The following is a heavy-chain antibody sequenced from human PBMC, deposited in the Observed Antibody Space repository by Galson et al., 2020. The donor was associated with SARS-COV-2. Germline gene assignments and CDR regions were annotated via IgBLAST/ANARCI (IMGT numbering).Heavy chain of an antibody. D-gene: IGHD3-22*01. CDR3: ARDLIGYDSSGGVWR. CDR2: ISSSSSTI. J-gene: IGHJ4*02. CDR1: GFTFSDYY. V-gene: IGHV3-11*04. Sequence: GESLKISCAASGFTFSDYYMSWIRQAPGKGLEWVSYISSSSSTIYYADSVKGRFTISRDNAKNSLYLQMNSLRDEDTAVYYCARDLIGYDSSGGVWRWGQGTLVTVSS.